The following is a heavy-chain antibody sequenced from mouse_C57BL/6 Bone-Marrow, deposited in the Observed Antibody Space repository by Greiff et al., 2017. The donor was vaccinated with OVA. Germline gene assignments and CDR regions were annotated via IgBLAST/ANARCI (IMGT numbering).Heavy chain of an antibody. CDR2: ISSGGDYI. J-gene: IGHJ4*01. CDR1: GFTFSSYA. Sequence: EVKVEESGAGLVKPGGSLKLSCAASGFTFSSYAMSWVRQTPERRLEWVAYISSGGDYIYYADTVKGRFTISRDNARNTLYLQMSSLKSEDTAMYYCTKRVDAMDCWGRGTSVTVSS. CDR3: TKRVDAMDC. V-gene: IGHV5S21*01.